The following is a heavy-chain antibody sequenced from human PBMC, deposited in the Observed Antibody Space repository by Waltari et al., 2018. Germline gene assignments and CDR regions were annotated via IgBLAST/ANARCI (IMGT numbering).Heavy chain of an antibody. D-gene: IGHD6-6*01. CDR3: AISIAARLNWFDP. CDR2: IYHSGST. Sequence: QVQLQESGPGLVKPSETLSLTCAVSGYSISSGYYWGWIRQPPGKGREWNGSIYHSGSTYDNPSLKSRVTISVDTSKNQFSRKLSSVTAADTAVYYCAISIAARLNWFDPWGQGTLVTVSS. J-gene: IGHJ5*02. V-gene: IGHV4-38-2*01. CDR1: GYSISSGYY.